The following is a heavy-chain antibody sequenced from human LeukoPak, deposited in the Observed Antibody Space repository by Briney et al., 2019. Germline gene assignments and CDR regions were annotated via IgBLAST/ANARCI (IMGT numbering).Heavy chain of an antibody. V-gene: IGHV4-30-4*01. J-gene: IGHJ5*02. D-gene: IGHD6-13*01. CDR1: GGSISSGDYY. CDR2: IYYSGST. Sequence: SQTLSLTCTVSGGSISSGDYYWSWIRQPPGKGLEWIGYIYYSGSTYYNPSLKSRVTISVDTSKNQFSLKLSSVTAADTAVYYCARDRGGSNWYLNWFDPWGQGTLVTVSS. CDR3: ARDRGGSNWYLNWFDP.